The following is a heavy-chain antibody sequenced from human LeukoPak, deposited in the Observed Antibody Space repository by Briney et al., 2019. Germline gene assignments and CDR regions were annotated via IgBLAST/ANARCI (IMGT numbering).Heavy chain of an antibody. Sequence: PGGSLRLSCAVSGFTFSSYGMHCVRQAPGKGLGWVAVISYDGSNKYYADFVKGRFTISRDNSKNTLYLQMNSLRAEDTAVYYCAKGVTTGHPYYDFWSPEWPGPDYWGQGTLVTVSS. J-gene: IGHJ4*02. CDR1: GFTFSSYG. V-gene: IGHV3-30*18. CDR2: ISYDGSNK. CDR3: AKGVTTGHPYYDFWSPEWPGPDY. D-gene: IGHD3-3*01.